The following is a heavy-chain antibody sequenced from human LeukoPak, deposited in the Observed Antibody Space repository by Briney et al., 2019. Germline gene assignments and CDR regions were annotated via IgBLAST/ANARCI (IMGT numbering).Heavy chain of an antibody. V-gene: IGHV4-59*01. CDR3: AREGGYSSGWPFDY. J-gene: IGHJ4*02. CDR1: GGSISSYY. Sequence: SETLSLTCTVSGGSISSYYWSWLRQPPGKGLEWLGCIYYSGSTNYNPSLKSRVTISVDTSKNQFSLKLSSVTAADTAVYYCAREGGYSSGWPFDYWGQGTLVTVSS. D-gene: IGHD6-19*01. CDR2: IYYSGST.